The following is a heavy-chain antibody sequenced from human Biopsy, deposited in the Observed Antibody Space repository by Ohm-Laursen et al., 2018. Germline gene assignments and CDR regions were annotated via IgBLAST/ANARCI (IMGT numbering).Heavy chain of an antibody. CDR3: ARGSNDFGGLYFPR. J-gene: IGHJ4*02. V-gene: IGHV4-59*11. CDR2: ISYTGYT. D-gene: IGHD4-23*01. Sequence: GTLSLTYTVSGGSFTGHYWSWIRQPPGKGLEWIGHISYTGYTSYNASLKSRVTISVDTSRNHFSLRLSSLTAADTAVYYCARGSNDFGGLYFPRWGQGTLPTVSS. CDR1: GGSFTGHY.